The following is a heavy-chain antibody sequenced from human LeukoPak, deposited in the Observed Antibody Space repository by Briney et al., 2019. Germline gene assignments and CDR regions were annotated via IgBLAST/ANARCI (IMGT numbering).Heavy chain of an antibody. CDR1: GFTFSSYS. D-gene: IGHD4-17*01. Sequence: GGSLRLSCAASGFTFSSYSMNWVRQAPGKGLEWVSSISSSSSYIYYADSVKGRFTISRDNAKNSLYLQMNSLRAEDTAVYYCARDSSYGDYFWFDPWGQGTLVTVSS. V-gene: IGHV3-21*01. J-gene: IGHJ5*02. CDR3: ARDSSYGDYFWFDP. CDR2: ISSSSSYI.